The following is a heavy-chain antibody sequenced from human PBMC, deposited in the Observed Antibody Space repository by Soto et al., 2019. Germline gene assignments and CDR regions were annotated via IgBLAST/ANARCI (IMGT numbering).Heavy chain of an antibody. V-gene: IGHV1-3*01. Sequence: ASVKVSFKASGYTFTSYAMHWVRQAPGQRLEWMGWINAGNGNTKYSQKFQGRVTITGDTSASTAYMELSSLRSEDTAVYYCARDSWPYYYGSGSYMTPTYYYGMDVWGQGTTVTVSS. CDR2: INAGNGNT. CDR3: ARDSWPYYYGSGSYMTPTYYYGMDV. D-gene: IGHD3-10*01. CDR1: GYTFTSYA. J-gene: IGHJ6*02.